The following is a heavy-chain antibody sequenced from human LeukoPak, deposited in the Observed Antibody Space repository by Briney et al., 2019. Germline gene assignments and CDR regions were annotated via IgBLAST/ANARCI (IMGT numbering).Heavy chain of an antibody. CDR2: IYYSGST. D-gene: IGHD1-26*01. CDR3: ARGGVGATSFDY. Sequence: SETLSLTCTVSGGSISSYYWSWIRQPPGKGLEWIGYIYYSGSTNYNPSLKSQVTISVDTSKNQFSLKLSSVTAADTAVYYCARGGVGATSFDYWGQGTLVTVSS. CDR1: GGSISSYY. J-gene: IGHJ4*02. V-gene: IGHV4-59*01.